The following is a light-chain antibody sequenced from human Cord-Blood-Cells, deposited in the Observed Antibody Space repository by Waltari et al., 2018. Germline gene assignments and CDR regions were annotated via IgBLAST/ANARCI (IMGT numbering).Light chain of an antibody. Sequence: LQLTQSPSSLSASVGDRVTITCRASQSISSYLNWYQQKPGKAPKHLIYAASSLQSWVPSRFSGSGSGTDFTLTISSLQPEDFATYYCQQSYSTPWTFGQGTKVESK. CDR1: QSISSY. CDR2: AAS. J-gene: IGKJ1*01. CDR3: QQSYSTPWT. V-gene: IGKV1-39*01.